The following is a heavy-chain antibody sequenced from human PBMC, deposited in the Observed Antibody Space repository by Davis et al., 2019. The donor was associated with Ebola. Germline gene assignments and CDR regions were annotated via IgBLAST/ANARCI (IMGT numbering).Heavy chain of an antibody. D-gene: IGHD3-10*01. CDR2: IHSGGDT. Sequence: GESLRLSCAASGFTVSSNYMNWVRQAPGRGLEWVSVIHSGGDTYYADSVKGRFTISRDNSKNTLYLEMNSLRADDTAIYFCAKIAGGGWGQGTLVTVSS. CDR1: GFTVSSNY. V-gene: IGHV3-66*01. CDR3: AKIAGGG. J-gene: IGHJ4*02.